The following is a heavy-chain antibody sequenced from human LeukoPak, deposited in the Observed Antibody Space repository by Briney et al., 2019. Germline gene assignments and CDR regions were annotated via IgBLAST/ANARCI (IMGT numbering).Heavy chain of an antibody. D-gene: IGHD4-11*01. CDR3: ARDRRIFRSPFTVTTLAAFDI. CDR2: IYTSGST. CDR1: GGSISSYY. Sequence: PSETLSLTCTVSGGSISSYYWSWIRQPAGKGLEWIGRIYTSGSTNYNPSLKSRVTMSVDTSKNQFSLKLSSVTAADTAVHYCARDRRIFRSPFTVTTLAAFDIWGQGTMVTVSS. V-gene: IGHV4-4*07. J-gene: IGHJ3*02.